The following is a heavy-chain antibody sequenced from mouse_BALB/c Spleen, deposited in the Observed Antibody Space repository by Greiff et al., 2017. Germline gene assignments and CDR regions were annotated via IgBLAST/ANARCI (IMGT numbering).Heavy chain of an antibody. V-gene: IGHV1S29*02. CDR2: IYPYNGGT. CDR1: GYTFTDYN. J-gene: IGHJ3*01. Sequence: VQLQQSGPELVKPGASVKISCKASGYTFTDYNMHWVKQSHGKSLEWIGYIYPYNGGTGYNQKFKSKATLTVDNSSSTAYMELRSLTSEDSAVYYCARVEYGKRGAWFAYWGQGTLVTVSA. CDR3: ARVEYGKRGAWFAY. D-gene: IGHD2-10*02.